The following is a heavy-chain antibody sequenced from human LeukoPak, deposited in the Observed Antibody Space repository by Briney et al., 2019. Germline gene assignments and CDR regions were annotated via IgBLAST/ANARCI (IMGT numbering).Heavy chain of an antibody. V-gene: IGHV3-30*02. Sequence: GGSLRLSCAASGFTFSSYGMHWVRQAPGKGLEWVAFIRYDGSNKYYADSVKGRFTISRDNAKNSLYLQMNSLRAEDTAVYYCARDCSSTICIAYWGQGTLVTVSS. CDR1: GFTFSSYG. CDR3: ARDCSSTICIAY. CDR2: IRYDGSNK. D-gene: IGHD2-2*01. J-gene: IGHJ4*02.